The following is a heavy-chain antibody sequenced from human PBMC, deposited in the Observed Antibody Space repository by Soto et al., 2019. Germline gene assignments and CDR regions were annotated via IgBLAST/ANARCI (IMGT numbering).Heavy chain of an antibody. D-gene: IGHD4-4*01. Sequence: QVQLQESGPGLVKPSQTLSLTCTVSAGSISSGTYYWNWIRQHPGKGLEWIGYMYYSVTTYYNPSLQRRLTISGDTSKNQFSLKLSSVTFADTAVYYCARGNDFRTGWFDPWGQGIMVTVSS. CDR1: AGSISSGTYY. V-gene: IGHV4-31*03. J-gene: IGHJ5*02. CDR3: ARGNDFRTGWFDP. CDR2: MYYSVTT.